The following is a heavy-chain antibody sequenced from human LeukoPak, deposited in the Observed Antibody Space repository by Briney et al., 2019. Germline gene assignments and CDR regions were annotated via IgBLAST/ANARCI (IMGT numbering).Heavy chain of an antibody. V-gene: IGHV1-69*06. CDR1: GGTFNNYA. J-gene: IGHJ5*02. D-gene: IGHD3-10*01. CDR2: IIPLFGTS. CDR3: ARELFYYGSGSYYNSGWFDP. Sequence: RASVKVSCKASGGTFNNYAITWVRQAPGQGLEWMGGIIPLFGTSNYAQKFQGRVTITADKSTNTAYMELSSLRSEDTAVYYCARELFYYGSGSYYNSGWFDPWGQGTLVTVSS.